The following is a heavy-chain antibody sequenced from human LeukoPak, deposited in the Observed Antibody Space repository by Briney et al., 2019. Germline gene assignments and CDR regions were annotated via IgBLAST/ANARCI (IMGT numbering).Heavy chain of an antibody. CDR1: GFTFSSYG. D-gene: IGHD4-17*01. CDR2: INYDGSRT. V-gene: IGHV3-74*01. Sequence: GSLRLSCAASGFTFSSYGMHWVRQAPGKGLVWVSRINYDGSRTDYADSVKGRFTISRDNAKNTLYLQMNSLRAEDTAVYYCAKEETTLTTFGFDYWGQGTLVTVSS. CDR3: AKEETTLTTFGFDY. J-gene: IGHJ4*02.